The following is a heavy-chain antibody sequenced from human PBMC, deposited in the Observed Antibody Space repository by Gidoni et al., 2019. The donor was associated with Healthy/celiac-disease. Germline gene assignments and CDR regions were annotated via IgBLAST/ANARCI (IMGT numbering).Heavy chain of an antibody. CDR3: ARELYYDFWSGYYEPYFDY. J-gene: IGHJ4*02. Sequence: QVQLVQSGAEVKKPGASVTVPCKASGYTFTSNGISWVRQAPGQGLEWMGWVSAYNGNTNYAQKLQGRVTMTTDTSTSTAYMELRSLRSDDTAVYYCARELYYDFWSGYYEPYFDYWGQGTLVTVSS. CDR2: VSAYNGNT. D-gene: IGHD3-3*01. CDR1: GYTFTSNG. V-gene: IGHV1-18*04.